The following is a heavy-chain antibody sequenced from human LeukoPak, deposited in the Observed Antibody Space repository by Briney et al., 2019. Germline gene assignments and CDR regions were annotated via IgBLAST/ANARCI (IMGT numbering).Heavy chain of an antibody. CDR1: GFTFSSYA. CDR2: IYYSGNT. J-gene: IGHJ4*02. CDR3: ARLQLLRYIDY. Sequence: PGGSLRLSCAASGFTFSSYAMSWVRQAPGKGLEWIGSIYYSGNTYYNPSLKSRVTISVDTSKNQFSLKLSSVTAADTAVYYCARLQLLRYIDYWGQGTLVTVSS. V-gene: IGHV4-39*01. D-gene: IGHD3-22*01.